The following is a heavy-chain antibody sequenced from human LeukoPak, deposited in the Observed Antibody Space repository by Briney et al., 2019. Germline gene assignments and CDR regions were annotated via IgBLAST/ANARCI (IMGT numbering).Heavy chain of an antibody. CDR3: ARGPGRFGVIDLYYYYMDV. CDR2: IYYSGST. CDR1: GGSISSYY. V-gene: IGHV4-59*01. D-gene: IGHD3-10*01. J-gene: IGHJ6*03. Sequence: SETLSLTCTVSGGSISSYYWSWIRQPPGKGLEWIGYIYYSGSTNYNPSLKSRVTISVDTSKNQFSLKLSSVTAADTAVYYCARGPGRFGVIDLYYYYMDVWGKGTTVTVSS.